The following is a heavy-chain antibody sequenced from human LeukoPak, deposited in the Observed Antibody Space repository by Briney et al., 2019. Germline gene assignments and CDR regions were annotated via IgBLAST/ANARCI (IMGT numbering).Heavy chain of an antibody. CDR2: INDSGTT. J-gene: IGHJ3*02. CDR1: SEFFSGYY. Sequence: SETLSLTCGVSSEFFSGYYWGWIRQPPGKGLEWIGDINDSGTTKYNPTLKSRVTISIDSSKRQFSLKVKSVTAADTAVYYCASAFSSGYWAHSDAFDIWGQGTMVTVSS. D-gene: IGHD3-22*01. CDR3: ASAFSSGYWAHSDAFDI. V-gene: IGHV4-34*01.